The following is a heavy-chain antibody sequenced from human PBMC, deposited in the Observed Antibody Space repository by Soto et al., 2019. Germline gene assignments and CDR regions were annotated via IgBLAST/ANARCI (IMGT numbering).Heavy chain of an antibody. Sequence: SETLSLTCTVSGDSITGYHYYWGWIRQAPGKGLEWVGSIYNGGGNTYYNPSLKSRVTISVDTSKNQFSLKLSSVTAADTAVYYCARGRSPNGTYGGRWHWKGPGAFDIWGQGTMVTVSS. J-gene: IGHJ3*02. V-gene: IGHV4-39*07. CDR3: ARGRSPNGTYGGRWHWKGPGAFDI. CDR1: GDSITGYHYY. CDR2: IYNGGGNT. D-gene: IGHD2-8*01.